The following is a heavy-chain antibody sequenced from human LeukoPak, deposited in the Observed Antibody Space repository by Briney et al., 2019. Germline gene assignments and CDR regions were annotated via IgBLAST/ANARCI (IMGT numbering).Heavy chain of an antibody. V-gene: IGHV4-4*08. CDR3: ARHGYYYYMDV. Sequence: SDTLSLTCTVSGGSIYSYYWSWFRQPPGKGLEWIGYIYTTGSTNYDPSLMSRVTISIDTSKIQFSLKLSSVTAEDTAVYYCARHGYYYYMDVWGKGTTVTVSS. J-gene: IGHJ6*03. CDR1: GGSIYSYY. CDR2: IYTTGST.